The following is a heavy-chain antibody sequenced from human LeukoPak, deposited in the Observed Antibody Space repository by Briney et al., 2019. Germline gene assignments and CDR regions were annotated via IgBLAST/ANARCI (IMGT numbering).Heavy chain of an antibody. J-gene: IGHJ4*02. CDR1: GFTFSSSA. CDR2: ISNNGGYT. Sequence: GGSLRLSCAASGFTFSSSAMSWVRQAPGKGLEWVSAISNNGGYTYYADSVQGRFTISRDNSKSTLCLQMNSLRAEDTAVYYCAKEARVESSTWYFDYWGPGTLVTVSS. CDR3: AKEARVESSTWYFDY. V-gene: IGHV3-23*01. D-gene: IGHD5-24*01.